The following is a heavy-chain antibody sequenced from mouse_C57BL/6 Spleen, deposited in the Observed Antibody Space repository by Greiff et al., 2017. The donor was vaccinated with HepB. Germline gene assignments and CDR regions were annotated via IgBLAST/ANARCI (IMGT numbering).Heavy chain of an antibody. Sequence: VQLQQSGAELVRPGTSVKVSCKASGYAFTNYLIEWVKQRPGQGLEWIGVINPGSGGTNYNEKFKGKATLTADKSSSTAYMQLSSLTSEDSAVYFWARSPNYYGSSYAMDYWGQGTSVTVSS. D-gene: IGHD1-1*01. CDR2: INPGSGGT. V-gene: IGHV1-54*01. J-gene: IGHJ4*01. CDR1: GYAFTNYL. CDR3: ARSPNYYGSSYAMDY.